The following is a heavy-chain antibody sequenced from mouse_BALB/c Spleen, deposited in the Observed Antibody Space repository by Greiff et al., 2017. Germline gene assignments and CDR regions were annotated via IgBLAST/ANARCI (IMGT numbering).Heavy chain of an antibody. V-gene: IGHV1-54*01. CDR1: GYAFTNYL. D-gene: IGHD1-1*01. J-gene: IGHJ2*01. Sequence: VQLQQSGAELVRPGTSVKVSCKASGYAFTNYLIEWVKQRPGQGLEWIGVINPGSGGTNYNEKFKGKATLTADKSSSTAYMQLSSLTSDDSAVYFCARGGYGSLFFDYWGQGTTLTVSS. CDR2: INPGSGGT. CDR3: ARGGYGSLFFDY.